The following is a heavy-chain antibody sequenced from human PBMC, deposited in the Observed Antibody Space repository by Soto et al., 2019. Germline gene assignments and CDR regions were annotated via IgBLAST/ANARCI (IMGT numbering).Heavy chain of an antibody. V-gene: IGHV1-69*13. CDR2: IIPIFGTA. J-gene: IGHJ6*02. D-gene: IGHD3-3*01. Sequence: GASVKVSCKASGGTFSSYAISWVRQAPGQGLEWMGGIIPIFGTANYAQKFQGRVTITADESTSTAYVELSSLRSEDTAVYYCARGSHSIRFLGYYYYGMDVWGQGTTVTVSS. CDR3: ARGSHSIRFLGYYYYGMDV. CDR1: GGTFSSYA.